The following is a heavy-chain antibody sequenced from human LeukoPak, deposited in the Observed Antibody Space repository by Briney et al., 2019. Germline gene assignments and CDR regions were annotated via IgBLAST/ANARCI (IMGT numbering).Heavy chain of an antibody. Sequence: GGSLGLSCAASGFTFSSYGMTWVRQAPGQGLEWVSTISGSGGSTYYVDSVEGRFTISRDNSRNTLFLQMNSLRAEDTAVYYCARPVWSYTYYGMDVWGQGTTVTVSS. CDR2: ISGSGGST. CDR1: GFTFSSYG. CDR3: ARPVWSYTYYGMDV. V-gene: IGHV3-23*01. D-gene: IGHD3-3*01. J-gene: IGHJ6*02.